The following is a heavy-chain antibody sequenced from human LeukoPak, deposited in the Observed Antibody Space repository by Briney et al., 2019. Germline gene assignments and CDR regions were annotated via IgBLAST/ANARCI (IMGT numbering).Heavy chain of an antibody. CDR2: IRYDGSNK. J-gene: IGHJ4*02. D-gene: IGHD6-13*01. CDR1: GFTFSGDG. V-gene: IGHV3-30*02. CDR3: VKDLLSSSWYYFEY. Sequence: PGGSLRLSCAASGFTFSGDGMHWVRQAPGKGLEWVAFIRYDGSNKYHADSVKGRFTISRDNSKNTVYLQMNSLRVEDTAAYYCVKDLLSSSWYYFEYWGQGTLVTVSS.